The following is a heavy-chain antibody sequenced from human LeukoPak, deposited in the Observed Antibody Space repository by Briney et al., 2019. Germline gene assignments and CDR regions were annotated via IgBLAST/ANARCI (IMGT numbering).Heavy chain of an antibody. CDR2: IRYDGNNK. Sequence: GGCLRLSCGASGFTFSNYGMLWVRQAPGKGLEWVAFIRYDGNNKLYADSMKGRFTISRDNSKNTLYLHINSLRAEDTAVYYCANERGYSYGYDAFDIWGQGTMVTVSS. V-gene: IGHV3-30*02. D-gene: IGHD5-18*01. CDR3: ANERGYSYGYDAFDI. J-gene: IGHJ3*02. CDR1: GFTFSNYG.